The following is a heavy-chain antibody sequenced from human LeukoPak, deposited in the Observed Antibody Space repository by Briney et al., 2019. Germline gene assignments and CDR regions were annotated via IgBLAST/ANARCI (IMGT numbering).Heavy chain of an antibody. Sequence: GGSLRLSCAASGFTFSSYGMHWVRQAPGKGLEWVAVIWYDGSNKYYADSVKGRFTISRDNSKNTLYLQMNSLRAEDTAVYYCAKGLVSGRGYSYGSLPDFDYWGQGTLVTVSS. CDR1: GFTFSSYG. V-gene: IGHV3-33*06. CDR3: AKGLVSGRGYSYGSLPDFDY. D-gene: IGHD5-18*01. CDR2: IWYDGSNK. J-gene: IGHJ4*02.